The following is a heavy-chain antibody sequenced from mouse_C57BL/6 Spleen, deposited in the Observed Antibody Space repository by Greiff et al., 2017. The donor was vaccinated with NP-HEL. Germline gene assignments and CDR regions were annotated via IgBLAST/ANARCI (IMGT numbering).Heavy chain of an antibody. J-gene: IGHJ4*01. CDR2: INPGSGGT. CDR3: AIRDDYYAMDY. CDR1: GYAFTNYL. Sequence: QVQLQQSGAELVRPGTSVKVSCKASGYAFTNYLIEWVKQRPGQGLEWIGVINPGSGGTNYNEKFKGKATLTADKSSSTAYMQLSSLTSEDSAVYFCAIRDDYYAMDYWGQGTSVTVSS. V-gene: IGHV1-54*01.